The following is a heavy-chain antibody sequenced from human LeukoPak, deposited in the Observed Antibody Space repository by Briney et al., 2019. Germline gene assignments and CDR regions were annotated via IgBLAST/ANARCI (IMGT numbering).Heavy chain of an antibody. CDR3: AALDDYDTSGYPPG. CDR1: GYTLTDLS. CDR2: FDPEDGET. J-gene: IGHJ4*02. Sequence: GASVKVSCKVSGYTLTDLSMHWVRQAPGKGLEWMGGFDPEDGETIYAQKFQGRVTMTEDTSTDTAYMELSRLRSEDTAVYYCAALDDYDTSGYPPGWGQGTLVTVSS. V-gene: IGHV1-24*01. D-gene: IGHD3-22*01.